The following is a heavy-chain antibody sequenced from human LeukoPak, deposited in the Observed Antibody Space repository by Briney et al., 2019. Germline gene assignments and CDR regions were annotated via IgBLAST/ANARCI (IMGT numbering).Heavy chain of an antibody. CDR1: GGSISSYY. CDR2: IYTSGST. V-gene: IGHV4-4*09. J-gene: IGHJ4*02. Sequence: SETLSLTCTVSGGSISSYYWSWIRQPPGKGLEWIGYIYTSGSTNYNPSLKSRVTISVDTSKNQFSLKLSSVTAADTAVYYCARLVNVVVPAYFDYWGQGTLVAVSS. D-gene: IGHD2-2*01. CDR3: ARLVNVVVPAYFDY.